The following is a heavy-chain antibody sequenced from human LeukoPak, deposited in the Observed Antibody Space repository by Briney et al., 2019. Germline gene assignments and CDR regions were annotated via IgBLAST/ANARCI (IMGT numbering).Heavy chain of an antibody. CDR3: ARDNSIHERGWWFDP. CDR1: GYSFTSHY. D-gene: IGHD4-23*01. CDR2: INPRGTST. J-gene: IGHJ5*02. V-gene: IGHV1-46*01. Sequence: ASVKVSCKASGYSFTSHYMHWVRQAPGQGLEWMGLINPRGTSTIYAEKFQGRIIMTRDMSTTTDYMELSSLKSDDTAVYYCARDNSIHERGWWFDPWGQGTLVSVSS.